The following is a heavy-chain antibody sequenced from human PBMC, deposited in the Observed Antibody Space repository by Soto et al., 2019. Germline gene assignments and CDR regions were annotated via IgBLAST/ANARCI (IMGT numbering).Heavy chain of an antibody. CDR2: ISYDGSNK. Sequence: PGGSLRLSCAASVFTFSSYGMHWVRQAPGKGLEWVAVISYDGSNKYYADSVKGRFTISRDNSKNTLYLQMNSLRAEDTAVYYCAKDSAGGTTPYYYYYGMDVWGQGTTVTVSS. D-gene: IGHD1-7*01. V-gene: IGHV3-30*18. CDR1: VFTFSSYG. CDR3: AKDSAGGTTPYYYYYGMDV. J-gene: IGHJ6*02.